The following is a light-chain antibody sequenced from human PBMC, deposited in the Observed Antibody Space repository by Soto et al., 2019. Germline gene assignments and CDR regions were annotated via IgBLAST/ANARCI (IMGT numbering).Light chain of an antibody. V-gene: IGKV1-5*03. CDR2: KAA. CDR3: QHYNSFSRT. Sequence: DIQMTQSTSTLSASVGGRVAITCRASDNIAPWVAWYQQKPGKAPKLLIYKAANLADEVPSRFAGSGSGTDFTLTITRLQPDDFATYYCQHYNSFSRTFGQGTKVDI. J-gene: IGKJ1*01. CDR1: DNIAPW.